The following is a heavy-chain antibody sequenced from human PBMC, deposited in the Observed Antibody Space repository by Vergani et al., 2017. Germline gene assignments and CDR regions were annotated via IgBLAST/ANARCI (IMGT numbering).Heavy chain of an antibody. CDR3: ARGGGFDAFDI. CDR1: GGSFSGYY. V-gene: IGHV4-34*01. Sequence: QVQLQQWGAGLLKPSETLSLTCAVYGGSFSGYYWSWIRQPPGKGLEWIGEINHSGSTNYNPSLKGRVTISVDTSKNQFSLKLSSVTAADTAVYYCARGGGFDAFDIWGQGTMVTVSS. CDR2: INHSGST. J-gene: IGHJ3*02.